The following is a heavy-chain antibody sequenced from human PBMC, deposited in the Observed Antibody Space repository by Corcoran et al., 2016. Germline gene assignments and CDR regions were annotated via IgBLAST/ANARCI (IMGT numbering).Heavy chain of an antibody. Sequence: QVQLQQWGAGLLKPSETLSLTCAVYGGSFSGYYWSWIRQPPGKGLEWIGEINHSGSTNYNPSLKSRVTISVDTSKNQFSLKLSSVTAADTAVYYCARGRGQWGILHNWFDPWGQGTLVTVSS. J-gene: IGHJ5*02. CDR1: GGSFSGYY. CDR2: INHSGST. CDR3: ARGRGQWGILHNWFDP. V-gene: IGHV4-34*01. D-gene: IGHD1-26*01.